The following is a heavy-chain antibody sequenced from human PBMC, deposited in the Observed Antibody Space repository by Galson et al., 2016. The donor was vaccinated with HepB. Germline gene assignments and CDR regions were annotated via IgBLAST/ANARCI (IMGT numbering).Heavy chain of an antibody. J-gene: IGHJ6*02. Sequence: SVKVSCKASGGTFSNYAINWVRQAPGQGLEWMGGIIPIFDTANYAQNFQGRVTITADESTSTAYMELSSLRSEDTAVYYCARGRVGYCSNGACYDYCYYEMDIWGQGTTVTVSS. CDR3: ARGRVGYCSNGACYDYCYYEMDI. CDR1: GGTFSNYA. V-gene: IGHV1-69*13. CDR2: IIPIFDTA. D-gene: IGHD2-8*01.